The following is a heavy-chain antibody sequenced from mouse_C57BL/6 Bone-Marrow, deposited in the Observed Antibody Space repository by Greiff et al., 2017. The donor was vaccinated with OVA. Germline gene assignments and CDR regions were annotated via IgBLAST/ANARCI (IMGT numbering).Heavy chain of an antibody. J-gene: IGHJ3*01. Sequence: VQLQQSGAELVKPGASVTMSCKASGYTFTTYPIEWMKQNHGKSLEWIGNFHPYNDDTKYNEKFKGKATLTVEKSSSTVYLELSRLTSDDSAVYDCARPGDYDGDWFAYWGQGTLVTVSA. CDR2: FHPYNDDT. CDR3: ARPGDYDGDWFAY. D-gene: IGHD2-4*01. CDR1: GYTFTTYP. V-gene: IGHV1-47*01.